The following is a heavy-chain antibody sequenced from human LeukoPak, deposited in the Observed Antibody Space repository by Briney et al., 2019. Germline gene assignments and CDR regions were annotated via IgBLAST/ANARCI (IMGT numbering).Heavy chain of an antibody. CDR2: IYYSGST. CDR1: GGSISSYY. D-gene: IGHD1-26*01. J-gene: IGHJ3*02. V-gene: IGHV4-59*01. Sequence: PSETLSLTCTVSGGSISSYYWSWIRQPPGKGLEWIGYIYYSGSTYYNPSLKSRVTISVHTSKNQFSLKLSSVTAADTAVYYCARFLRGATNALEIWGQGTMVTVSS. CDR3: ARFLRGATNALEI.